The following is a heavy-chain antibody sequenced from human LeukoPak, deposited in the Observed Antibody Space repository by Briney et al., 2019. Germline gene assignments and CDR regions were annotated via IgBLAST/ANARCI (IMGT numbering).Heavy chain of an antibody. J-gene: IGHJ4*02. CDR3: ARLGRLWSTMVRPFDY. Sequence: SETLSLTCAVYGGSFSGYYWSWIRQPPGKGLEWIGENNHSGSTNYNPSLKSRVTISVDTSKNQFSLKLSSVTAADTAVYYCARLGRLWSTMVRPFDYWGQGTLVTVSS. V-gene: IGHV4-34*01. CDR1: GGSFSGYY. CDR2: NNHSGST. D-gene: IGHD3-10*01.